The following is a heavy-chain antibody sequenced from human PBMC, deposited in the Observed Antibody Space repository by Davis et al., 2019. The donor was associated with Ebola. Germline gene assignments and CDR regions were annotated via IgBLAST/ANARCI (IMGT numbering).Heavy chain of an antibody. CDR3: ARGGYD. J-gene: IGHJ4*02. Sequence: GVLKISCTASGFTFSSYSMSWVRQAPGKGLEWVSYISSRSRTIHYADSVKGRFTISRDNAKNSLYLQMNSLRDEDTAVYYCARGGYDWGQGTLVTVSS. V-gene: IGHV3-48*02. D-gene: IGHD2-2*01. CDR2: ISSRSRTI. CDR1: GFTFSSYS.